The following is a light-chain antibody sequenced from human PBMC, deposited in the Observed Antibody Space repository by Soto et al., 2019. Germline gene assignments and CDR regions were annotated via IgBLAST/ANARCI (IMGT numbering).Light chain of an antibody. CDR2: DAS. CDR3: QQYDNLPIT. CDR1: QDISNY. Sequence: DIQLTQSPSSLSASVGDRVTLTGRASQDISNYLNWYQQKPGKAPKLLIYDASNLETGVPSRFSGSGSGTDFTFTISSLQPEDIATYYCQQYDNLPITFGQGTRLEI. V-gene: IGKV1-33*01. J-gene: IGKJ5*01.